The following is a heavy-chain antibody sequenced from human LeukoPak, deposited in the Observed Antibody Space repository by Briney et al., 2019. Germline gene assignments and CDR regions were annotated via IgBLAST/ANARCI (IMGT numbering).Heavy chain of an antibody. J-gene: IGHJ4*02. CDR1: GFTVSSNY. D-gene: IGHD1-26*01. CDR2: IYSGGST. CDR3: ARALRYSGSYSHFDY. Sequence: PGGSLRLSCAASGFTVSSNYMSWVRQAPGKGLEWVSVIYSGGSTYYADSVKGRFTISRDISKNALYLQMNSLTTEDTAVYYCARALRYSGSYSHFDYWGQGTLVTVSP. V-gene: IGHV3-66*02.